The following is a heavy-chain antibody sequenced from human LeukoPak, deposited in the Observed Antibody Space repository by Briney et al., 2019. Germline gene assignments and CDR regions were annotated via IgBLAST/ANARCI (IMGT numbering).Heavy chain of an antibody. V-gene: IGHV1-8*01. CDR3: ARLGYYDILTGYYWPYMDV. Sequence: ASVKVSCKASGYTFTSYDINWVRQATGQGLEWMGWMNPNSGNTGYAQKFQGRVTMTRNTSISTAYMELSSLRSEGTAVYYCARLGYYDILTGYYWPYMDVWGKGTTVTVSS. D-gene: IGHD3-9*01. CDR2: MNPNSGNT. CDR1: GYTFTSYD. J-gene: IGHJ6*03.